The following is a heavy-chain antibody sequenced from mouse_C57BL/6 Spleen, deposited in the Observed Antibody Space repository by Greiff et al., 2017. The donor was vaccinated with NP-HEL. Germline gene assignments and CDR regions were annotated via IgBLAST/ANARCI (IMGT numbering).Heavy chain of an antibody. Sequence: VKVVESGAELARPGASVKLSCKASGYTFTSYGISWVKQRTGQGLEWIGEIYPRSGNTYYNEKFKGKATLTADKSSSTAYMELRSLTSEDSAVYFCARSGGREGGYWGQGTTLTVSS. D-gene: IGHD1-1*02. J-gene: IGHJ2*01. V-gene: IGHV1-81*01. CDR1: GYTFTSYG. CDR3: ARSGGREGGY. CDR2: IYPRSGNT.